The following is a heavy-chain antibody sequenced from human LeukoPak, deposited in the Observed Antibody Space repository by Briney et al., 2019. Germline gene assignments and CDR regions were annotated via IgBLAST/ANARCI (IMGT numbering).Heavy chain of an antibody. CDR3: AKRGSSWYSGFDY. CDR1: GFTFSDHW. D-gene: IGHD6-13*01. J-gene: IGHJ4*02. V-gene: IGHV3-30-3*01. Sequence: GGSLRLSCAVSGFTFSDHWMNWVRKAPGKGLEWVAVISYDGSNKYYADSVKGRFTISRDNSKNTLYLQMNSLRVEDTAVYYCAKRGSSWYSGFDYWGQGTLVTVSS. CDR2: ISYDGSNK.